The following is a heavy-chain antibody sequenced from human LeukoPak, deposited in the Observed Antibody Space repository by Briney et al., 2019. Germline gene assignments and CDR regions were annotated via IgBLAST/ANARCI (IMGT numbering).Heavy chain of an antibody. J-gene: IGHJ6*03. V-gene: IGHV4-59*04. CDR2: IYYSGST. D-gene: IGHD1-1*01. CDR3: ARTVPRIYYYMDV. CDR1: GGSISSYY. Sequence: SETLSLTCTVSGGSISSYYWTWIRQPPGKGLEWIGYIYYSGSTYYNPSLKSRVTISVDTSKNQFSLKLSSVTAADTAVYYCARTVPRIYYYMDVWGKGTTVTISS.